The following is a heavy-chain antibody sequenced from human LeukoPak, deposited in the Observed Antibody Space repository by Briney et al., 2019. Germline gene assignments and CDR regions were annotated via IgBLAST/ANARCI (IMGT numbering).Heavy chain of an antibody. D-gene: IGHD6-19*01. CDR1: GGSISSYY. V-gene: IGHV4-59*01. J-gene: IGHJ4*02. CDR3: ARGSGWLPDY. Sequence: SETLSLTCTVSGGSISSYYWSWIRQPPGKGLEWIGYIYYSGSTNHNPSLKSRVTISVDTSKNQFSLKLSSVTAADTAVYYCARGSGWLPDYWGQGTLVSVSS. CDR2: IYYSGST.